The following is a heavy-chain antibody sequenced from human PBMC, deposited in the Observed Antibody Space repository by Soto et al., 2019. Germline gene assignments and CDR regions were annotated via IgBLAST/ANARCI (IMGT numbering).Heavy chain of an antibody. CDR1: SGSISSSNW. Sequence: SETLSLTCAVSSGSISSSNWWSWVRQPPGKGLEWIGEIYHSGSTNYNPSLKSRVTISVDKSKNQFSLKLSSVTAADTAVYYCARDRKTAITIFGVAPSYYCYMDVWGKGTTVTVSS. V-gene: IGHV4-4*02. J-gene: IGHJ6*03. CDR3: ARDRKTAITIFGVAPSYYCYMDV. D-gene: IGHD3-3*01. CDR2: IYHSGST.